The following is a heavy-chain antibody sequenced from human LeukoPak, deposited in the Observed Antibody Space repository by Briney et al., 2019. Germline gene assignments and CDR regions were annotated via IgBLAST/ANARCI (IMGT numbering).Heavy chain of an antibody. Sequence: GGSLRLSCAASGFTVSSNYMSWVRQAPGKGLEWVSVIYSGGSTYYADSVKGRFTISRDNSKNTLYLQMNSLRAEDTAVYYCAREGLDTAMVSVYWGQGTLVTVSS. CDR2: IYSGGST. J-gene: IGHJ4*02. CDR3: AREGLDTAMVSVY. D-gene: IGHD5-18*01. CDR1: GFTVSSNY. V-gene: IGHV3-53*01.